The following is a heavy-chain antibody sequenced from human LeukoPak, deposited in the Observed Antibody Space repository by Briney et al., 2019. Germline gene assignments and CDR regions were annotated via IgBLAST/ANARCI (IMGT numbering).Heavy chain of an antibody. CDR3: AKEVIVVGLFDP. J-gene: IGHJ5*02. CDR1: GFTFSSYD. D-gene: IGHD3-22*01. V-gene: IGHV3-30*18. Sequence: GGSLRLSCAASGFTFSSYDMHWVRQAPGKGLEWVAVISYDGSNKYYADSVKGRFTISRDNSKNTLYLQMNSLRAEDTAVYYCAKEVIVVGLFDPWGQGTLVTVSS. CDR2: ISYDGSNK.